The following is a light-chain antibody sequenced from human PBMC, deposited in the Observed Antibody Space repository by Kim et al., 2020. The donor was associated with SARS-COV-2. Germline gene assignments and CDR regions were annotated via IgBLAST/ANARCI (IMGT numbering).Light chain of an antibody. J-gene: IGKJ4*01. CDR1: QSVTSN. V-gene: IGKV3-15*01. Sequence: EIVLTQSPATLSVSPGERATLSCRASQSVTSNLVWYQQKPGQAPRLLIYGASTRATGVPDRFSGSESGTEFTLTISSLQSEDFAVYYCQQYNSWPPLTFGGGTKVDIK. CDR3: QQYNSWPPLT. CDR2: GAS.